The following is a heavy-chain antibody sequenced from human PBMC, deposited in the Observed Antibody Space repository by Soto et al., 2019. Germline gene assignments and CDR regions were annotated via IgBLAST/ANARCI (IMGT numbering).Heavy chain of an antibody. J-gene: IGHJ4*02. D-gene: IGHD6-13*01. CDR1: GFIFSDYA. V-gene: IGHV3-23*01. CDR3: AKRSPYSSGWYSPIFDY. CDR2: ISESGGRT. Sequence: PGGSLRLSCAASGFIFSDYAMSWVRQAPGKGLEWVSVISESGGRTHYADSVRGRFTVSRDNSKNSLSLRMDSLRDEDTAVYFCAKRSPYSSGWYSPIFDYWGQG.